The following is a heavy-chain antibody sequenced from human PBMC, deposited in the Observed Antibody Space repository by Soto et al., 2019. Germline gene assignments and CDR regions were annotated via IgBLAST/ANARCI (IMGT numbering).Heavy chain of an antibody. J-gene: IGHJ6*02. CDR2: IWSDGSNE. V-gene: IGHV3-33*01. D-gene: IGHD3-10*01. CDR1: GFTFSTYG. Sequence: QVQLVESGGGVVQPGMSLRLSCAASGFTFSTYGVHWVRQAPGKGLEWVAVIWSDGSNEYYADSVKGRFTISRDNSKNXLFRQMDSLTTEDTAVYYCARDIMVRGRSYYGMDVWGQGTTVTVSS. CDR3: ARDIMVRGRSYYGMDV.